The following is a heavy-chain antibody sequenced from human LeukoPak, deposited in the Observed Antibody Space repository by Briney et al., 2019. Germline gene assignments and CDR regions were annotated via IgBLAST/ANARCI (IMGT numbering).Heavy chain of an antibody. V-gene: IGHV4-39*07. CDR2: IYYSGST. D-gene: IGHD6-19*01. Sequence: PSETLSLTCTVSGGSISSSSYYWGWIRQPPGKGLEWIGSIYYSGSTYYNPSLKSRVTISVDTSKNQFSLKLSSVTAADTAVYYCASSGWYDDAFDIWGQGTMVTVSS. J-gene: IGHJ3*02. CDR3: ASSGWYDDAFDI. CDR1: GGSISSSSYY.